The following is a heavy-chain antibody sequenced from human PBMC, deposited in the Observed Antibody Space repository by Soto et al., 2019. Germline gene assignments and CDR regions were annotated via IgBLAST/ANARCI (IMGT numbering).Heavy chain of an antibody. J-gene: IGHJ6*02. V-gene: IGHV1-18*04. Sequence: QVQLVQSGADLKKPGASVQVSCKTSGYTFSNYAINWVRQAPGQGLEWMGWISSYNSYNGDTKYARMLQDRLTMTIDTSTATAYMELRSLRSDNTAVYYCARSELERGEVGYYGMDVWGQGTTVTVSS. D-gene: IGHD3-16*01. CDR2: ISSYNSYNGDT. CDR1: GYTFSNYA. CDR3: ARSELERGEVGYYGMDV.